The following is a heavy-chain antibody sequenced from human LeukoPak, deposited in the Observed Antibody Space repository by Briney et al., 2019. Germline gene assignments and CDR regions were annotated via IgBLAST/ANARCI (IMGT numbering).Heavy chain of an antibody. J-gene: IGHJ6*03. D-gene: IGHD3-3*01. V-gene: IGHV4-59*11. CDR2: IYYSGST. CDR3: ARDSQGRFLEWLSPSSNYYYYMDV. CDR1: GGSISSHY. Sequence: PSETLSLTCTVSGGSISSHYWSWIRQPPGKGLEWIGYIYYSGSTNYNPSLKSRVTISVDTSKDQFSLKLSSVTAADTAVYHCARDSQGRFLEWLSPSSNYYYYMDVWGKGTTVTVSS.